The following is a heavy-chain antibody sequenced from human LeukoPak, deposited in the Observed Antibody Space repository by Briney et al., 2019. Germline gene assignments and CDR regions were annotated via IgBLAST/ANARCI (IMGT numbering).Heavy chain of an antibody. D-gene: IGHD3-3*01. J-gene: IGHJ4*02. CDR2: ISGSGGST. CDR3: AKDLTDFWSGYDY. V-gene: IGHV3-23*01. Sequence: GGSLRLPCAASGFTFSSYAMSWVRQAPGKGLEWVSAISGSGGSTYYADSVKGRFTISRDNSKNTLYLQMNSLRAEDTAVYYCAKDLTDFWSGYDYWGQGTLVTVSS. CDR1: GFTFSSYA.